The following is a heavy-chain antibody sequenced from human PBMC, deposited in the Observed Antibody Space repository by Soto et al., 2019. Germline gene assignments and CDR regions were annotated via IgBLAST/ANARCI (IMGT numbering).Heavy chain of an antibody. CDR1: GYSFTSYW. J-gene: IGHJ3*02. V-gene: IGHV5-10-1*01. D-gene: IGHD3-22*01. Sequence: GESLKISCKGSGYSFTSYWISWVRQMPGKGLEWMGRIDPSDSYTNYSPSFQGHVTISADKSISTAYLQWSSLKASDTAMYYCAKLNYYDSSGYRINDAFDIWGQGTMVTVSS. CDR2: IDPSDSYT. CDR3: AKLNYYDSSGYRINDAFDI.